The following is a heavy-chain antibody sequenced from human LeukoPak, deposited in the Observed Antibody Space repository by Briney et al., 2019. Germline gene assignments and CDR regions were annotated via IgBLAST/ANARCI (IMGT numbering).Heavy chain of an antibody. V-gene: IGHV4-39*07. J-gene: IGHJ4*02. D-gene: IGHD1-1*01. Sequence: LETLSLTCTVSGGSISSTNYYWGWIRQPPGKGLEWIGSIYYSGSTYYNPSLKSRLTISLDTSKNQFSLRLSSVTAADTAFYYCARRYNWNDRWDWGQGTLVTVSP. CDR2: IYYSGST. CDR3: ARRYNWNDRWD. CDR1: GGSISSTNYY.